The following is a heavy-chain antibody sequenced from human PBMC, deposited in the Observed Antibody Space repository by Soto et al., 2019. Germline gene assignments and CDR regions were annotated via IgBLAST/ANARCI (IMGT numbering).Heavy chain of an antibody. J-gene: IGHJ4*02. D-gene: IGHD4-17*01. CDR2: IDPSDSQT. CDR3: ARQTKNYGDYSDY. CDR1: GYSFAGYW. V-gene: IGHV5-10-1*04. Sequence: GESLKISCKGSGYSFAGYWITWVRQKPGKGLEWMGRIDPSDSQTYYSPSFQGQVTISADKSISTAYLQWSSLRASDTAMYYCARQTKNYGDYSDYWGQGTLVTVSS.